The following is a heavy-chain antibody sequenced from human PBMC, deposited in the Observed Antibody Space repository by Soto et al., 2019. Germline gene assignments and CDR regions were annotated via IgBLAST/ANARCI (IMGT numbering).Heavy chain of an antibody. D-gene: IGHD2-15*01. CDR2: TGSGAGPG. J-gene: IGHJ4*02. CDR3: ARRHSGGFFRFFDS. V-gene: IGHV1-69*06. Sequence: QVQLVQSGTEVKKPGSSVKVSYKASGGSLSTNPISWVRQAPGQGLEWMGGTGSGAGPGNHAQKFQGRRTVTADNSTSTVYMELTNLSSEDTAVYYCARRHSGGFFRFFDSWGQGTLVTVSS. CDR1: GGSLSTNP.